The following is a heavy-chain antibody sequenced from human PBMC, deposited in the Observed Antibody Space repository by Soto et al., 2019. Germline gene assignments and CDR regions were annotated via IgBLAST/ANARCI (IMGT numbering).Heavy chain of an antibody. CDR2: ISYNGNDK. D-gene: IGHD2-8*01. J-gene: IGHJ4*02. CDR1: GFNFKSYA. CDR3: ARDNNADY. Sequence: QVRLVESGGGVVQPGRSLGLSCAASGFNFKSYAMHWVRQTPGKGLEWVAVISYNGNDKNYADSVKGRFTISRDNSESTLYLQMNSLRPDDPAVYFCARDNNADYWGQGTLVTVSS. V-gene: IGHV3-30-3*01.